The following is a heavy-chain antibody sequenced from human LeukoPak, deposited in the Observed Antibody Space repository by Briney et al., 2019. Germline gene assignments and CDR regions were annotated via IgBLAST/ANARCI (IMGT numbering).Heavy chain of an antibody. CDR3: AREGVWGSYRYTVPLFDY. CDR2: INPNSGGT. D-gene: IGHD3-16*02. J-gene: IGHJ4*02. V-gene: IGHV1-2*02. Sequence: ASVKVSCKASGYTFTGYYMHWVRQAPGQGLEWMGWINPNSGGTNYAQKFQGRVTMTRDTSISTAYMELSRLRSDDTALYYCAREGVWGSYRYTVPLFDYWGQGTLVTVSS. CDR1: GYTFTGYY.